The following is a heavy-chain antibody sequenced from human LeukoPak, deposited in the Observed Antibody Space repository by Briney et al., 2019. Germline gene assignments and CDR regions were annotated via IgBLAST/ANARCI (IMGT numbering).Heavy chain of an antibody. J-gene: IGHJ4*02. CDR2: LSNTGITT. Sequence: GGSLRLSCAASGFPFRDYAMSWVRQAPGKGLEWVSSLSNTGITTYYADSVKGRLTTSRDNSKHTLYLQMNSLRAEDTAVYYCAKGARGVTPIYYFDSWGQGTLVTVSS. CDR1: GFPFRDYA. CDR3: AKGARGVTPIYYFDS. D-gene: IGHD4-23*01. V-gene: IGHV3-23*01.